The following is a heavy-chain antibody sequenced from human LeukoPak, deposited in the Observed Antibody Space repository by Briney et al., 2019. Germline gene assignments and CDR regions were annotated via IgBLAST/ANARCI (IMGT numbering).Heavy chain of an antibody. V-gene: IGHV3-49*03. CDR1: GFTFGDYA. D-gene: IGHD6-19*01. CDR3: ARDATTHTIGWYDDAFDI. CDR2: IRSKAYGGTT. Sequence: GRSLRLSCTASGFTFGDYAMSWFRQAPGKGLEWVGFIRSKAYGGTTEYAASVKGRFTISRDDSKSIAYLQMNSLRAEDTAVYYCARDATTHTIGWYDDAFDIWGHGTMVTVSS. J-gene: IGHJ3*02.